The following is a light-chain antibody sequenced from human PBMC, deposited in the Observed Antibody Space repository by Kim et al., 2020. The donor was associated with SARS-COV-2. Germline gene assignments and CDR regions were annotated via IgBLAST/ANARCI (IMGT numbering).Light chain of an antibody. CDR2: DNN. CDR1: SSNIGKNY. J-gene: IGLJ1*01. Sequence: GQRITISCSGSSSNIGKNYVSWYQQLPGTAPTLLVYDNNVRPSSIPDRFSGSKSATSATLAITGLQTGDEADYYCGAWDTSLSAYVFGTGTKVTVL. CDR3: GAWDTSLSAYV. V-gene: IGLV1-51*01.